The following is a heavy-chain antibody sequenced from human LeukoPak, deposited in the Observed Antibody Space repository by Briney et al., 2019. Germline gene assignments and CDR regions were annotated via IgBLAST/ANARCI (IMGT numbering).Heavy chain of an antibody. D-gene: IGHD2-2*01. J-gene: IGHJ3*02. CDR1: GGSISSGGYY. CDR2: IYYSGST. V-gene: IGHV4-31*03. Sequence: SQTLSLTCTVPGGSISSGGYYWSWIRPHPGKGLEWIGYIYYSGSTYYNPSLKSRVTISVDTSKNQFSLKLSSVTAADTAVYYCARDRPRYCSSTSCYEGGMDAFDIWGQGTMVTVSS. CDR3: ARDRPRYCSSTSCYEGGMDAFDI.